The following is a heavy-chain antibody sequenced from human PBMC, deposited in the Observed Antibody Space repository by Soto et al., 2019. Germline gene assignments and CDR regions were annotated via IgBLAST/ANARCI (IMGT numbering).Heavy chain of an antibody. V-gene: IGHV3-23*01. CDR1: RFTFSSYA. J-gene: IGHJ5*02. CDR3: ARAFYDPLNWFDP. D-gene: IGHD3-22*01. CDR2: ISGSGGST. Sequence: LRLSCAASRFTFSSYAMSWVRQAPGKGLEWVSAISGSGGSTYYADSVKGRFTISRDNSKNTLYLQMNSLRAEDTAVYYCARAFYDPLNWFDPWGQGTLVTVPQ.